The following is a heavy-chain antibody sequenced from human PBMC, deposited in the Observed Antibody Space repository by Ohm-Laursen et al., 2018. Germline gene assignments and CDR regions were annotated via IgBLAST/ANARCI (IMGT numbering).Heavy chain of an antibody. J-gene: IGHJ6*02. Sequence: TLSLTCTVSGGSISSGGYYWSWIRQHPGKGLEWIGYIYYSGSTYYNPSLKSRVTISVDTSKNQFSLKLSSVTAADTAVYYCARSLTVADYYYGMDVWGQGTTVTVSS. D-gene: IGHD4-11*01. CDR2: IYYSGST. CDR1: GGSISSGGYY. CDR3: ARSLTVADYYYGMDV. V-gene: IGHV4-31*03.